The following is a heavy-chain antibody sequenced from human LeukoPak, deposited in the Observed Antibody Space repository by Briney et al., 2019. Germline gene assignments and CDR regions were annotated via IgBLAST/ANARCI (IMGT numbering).Heavy chain of an antibody. V-gene: IGHV1-18*01. CDR3: ARVRDDFWSGYYNPTDY. CDR1: GYTFTSYG. CDR2: ISAYNGNT. D-gene: IGHD3-3*01. Sequence: ASVKVSCKASGYTFTSYGISWVRQAPGQGLEWMGWISAYNGNTNYAQKLQGRVTMTTDTSTSTAYMELRSLRSDDTAVYYCARVRDDFWSGYYNPTDYWGQGTLVTVSS. J-gene: IGHJ4*02.